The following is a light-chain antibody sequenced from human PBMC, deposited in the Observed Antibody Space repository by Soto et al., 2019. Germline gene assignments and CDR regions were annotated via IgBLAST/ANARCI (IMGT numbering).Light chain of an antibody. CDR3: GTWDESLGAGV. CDR2: DDN. CDR1: GSNIGRNY. Sequence: QSVLTQPASLSATPGEKVTISCSGRGSNIGRNYVSWYRQFPGTAPQLLIYDDNKRHSGVPDRLSGSRYGTSASLAIAGLQPRDEADYYCGTWDESLGAGVFGGGTKLTVL. V-gene: IGLV1-51*01. J-gene: IGLJ2*01.